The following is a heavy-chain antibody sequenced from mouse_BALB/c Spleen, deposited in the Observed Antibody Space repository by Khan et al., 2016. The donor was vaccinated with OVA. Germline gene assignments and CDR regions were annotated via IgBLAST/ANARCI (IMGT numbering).Heavy chain of an antibody. CDR2: ISSGGDYI. J-gene: IGHJ3*01. CDR3: ARHNYGPFAY. Sequence: EVELVESGGDLVKPGGSLKLSCSASGFTFSTYAMSWVRQTPEKSLEWVATISSGGDYIYYPDSVKGRFPISRDNAKNTLYLQMSSLRSEDTAMYYCARHNYGPFAYWGQGTLVTVSA. V-gene: IGHV5-9-3*01. D-gene: IGHD1-1*01. CDR1: GFTFSTYA.